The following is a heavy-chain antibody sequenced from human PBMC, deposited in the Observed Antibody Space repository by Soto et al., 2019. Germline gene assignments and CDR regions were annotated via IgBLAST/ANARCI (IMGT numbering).Heavy chain of an antibody. CDR3: ARDKITGLFDY. CDR2: INHSGST. V-gene: IGHV4-34*01. D-gene: IGHD2-8*02. J-gene: IGHJ4*02. CDR1: GASFSGYY. Sequence: PSETLSLNCAVYGASFSGYYWTWIRQPPGTGLEWIGEINHSGSTNYNPSLKSRVTISVDTSKNQFSLKLTSVTAADTAVYYCARDKITGLFDYWGQGTLVTVSS.